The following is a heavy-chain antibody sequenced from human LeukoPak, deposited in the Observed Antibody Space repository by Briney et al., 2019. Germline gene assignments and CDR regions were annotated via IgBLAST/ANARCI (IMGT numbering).Heavy chain of an antibody. D-gene: IGHD6-19*01. V-gene: IGHV4-38-2*02. J-gene: IGHJ4*02. CDR3: AREGVAVAGTPSGY. CDR1: GHSISSGYY. CDR2: IYHSGST. Sequence: PSETLSLTCAVSGHSISSGYYWGWIRQPPGKGLEWIGSIYHSGSTYYNPSLKSRVTISVDTSKNQFSLKLSSVTAADTAVYYCAREGVAVAGTPSGYWGQGTLVTVSS.